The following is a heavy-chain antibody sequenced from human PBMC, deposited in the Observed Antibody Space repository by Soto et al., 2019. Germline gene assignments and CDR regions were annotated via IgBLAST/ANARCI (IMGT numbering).Heavy chain of an antibody. CDR1: GFSLSTSGVG. CDR2: IYWDDDK. CDR3: AHRQSYMITFGGVIVNWFDP. V-gene: IGHV2-5*02. D-gene: IGHD3-16*02. J-gene: IGHJ5*02. Sequence: QITLKESGPTLVKPTQTLTLTCTFSGFSLSTSGVGVGWIRQPPGKALEWLALIYWDDDKRYSPSLKSRLTITKDTSKNQVVLTKTNMEPVDTATYYCAHRQSYMITFGGVIVNWFDPWGQGTLVTVSS.